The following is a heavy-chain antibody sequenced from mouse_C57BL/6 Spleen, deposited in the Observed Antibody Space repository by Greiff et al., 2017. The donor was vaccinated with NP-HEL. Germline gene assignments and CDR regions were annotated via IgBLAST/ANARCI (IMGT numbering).Heavy chain of an antibody. CDR2: IDPSDSET. V-gene: IGHV1-52*01. D-gene: IGHD2-3*01. J-gene: IGHJ3*01. Sequence: QVQLKESVAALVRPGASVKLSCTASGYTFTSYWMHWVKQRPIQGLEWIGNIDPSDSETHYNQKFKDKATLTVDKSSSTAYMQLSSLTSEDSAVYYCARWDDGYWFAYWGQGTLVTVSA. CDR3: ARWDDGYWFAY. CDR1: GYTFTSYW.